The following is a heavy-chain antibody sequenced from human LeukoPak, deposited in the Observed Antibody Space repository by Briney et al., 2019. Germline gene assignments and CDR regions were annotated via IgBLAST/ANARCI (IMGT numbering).Heavy chain of an antibody. CDR3: ARDIYVDDVRYDAFDI. V-gene: IGHV3-48*03. D-gene: IGHD4-17*01. Sequence: GGSLRLSCAASGFTFSGYGMNWVRQAPGKGLEWVSYISSSGSTIYYADSMKGRFTISRDNAKNSLYLQMNSLRAEDTAVYYCARDIYVDDVRYDAFDIWGQGTMVTVPS. CDR2: ISSSGSTI. CDR1: GFTFSGYG. J-gene: IGHJ3*02.